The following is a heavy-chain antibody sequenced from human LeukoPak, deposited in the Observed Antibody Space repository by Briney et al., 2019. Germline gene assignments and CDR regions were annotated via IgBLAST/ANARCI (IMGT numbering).Heavy chain of an antibody. CDR2: VYDSGAT. V-gene: IGHV4-59*01. CDR1: GGSISTYY. CDR3: ARVDSSGWSPFQH. J-gene: IGHJ1*01. D-gene: IGHD6-19*01. Sequence: PSETLSLTCSVSGGSISTYYWSWVRQPPGKGLEWIGYVYDSGATNYNPSLKSRLTISVDTSKNQFSLKLRSVTAADTAVYYCARVDSSGWSPFQHXGXGTLVTVSS.